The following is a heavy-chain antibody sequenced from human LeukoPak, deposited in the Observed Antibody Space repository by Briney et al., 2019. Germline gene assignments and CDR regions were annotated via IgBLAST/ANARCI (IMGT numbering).Heavy chain of an antibody. J-gene: IGHJ6*02. CDR1: GYTLTELS. Sequence: GASVKVSCKVSGYTLTELSMHWVRQAPGKGLEWMGGFDPEDGETVYAQKFQGRVTMTEDTSTDTAYMELSSLRSEDMAVYYCATGPGYSSKEYYYYGMDVWGQGTTVTVSS. CDR3: ATGPGYSSKEYYYYGMDV. CDR2: FDPEDGET. V-gene: IGHV1-24*01. D-gene: IGHD6-19*01.